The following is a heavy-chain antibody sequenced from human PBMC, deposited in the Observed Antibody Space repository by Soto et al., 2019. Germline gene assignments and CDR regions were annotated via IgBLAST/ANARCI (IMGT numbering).Heavy chain of an antibody. CDR1: GFTFRSYV. V-gene: IGHV3-30*19. J-gene: IGHJ4*02. CDR3: ARWGTTGGLDV. D-gene: IGHD3-16*01. Sequence: QVQLVESGGGVVQPGTSLRLSCVGSGFTFRSYVMRWVRQAPGKGLEWVALTSYDGSNKYYDDSVKGRFTISRDNSRNTVDLQMDNLRLEDTALYYCARWGTTGGLDVWGQGTLVSVSS. CDR2: TSYDGSNK.